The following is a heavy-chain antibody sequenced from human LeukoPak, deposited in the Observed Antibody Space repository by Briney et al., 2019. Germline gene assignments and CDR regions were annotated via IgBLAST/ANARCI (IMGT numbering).Heavy chain of an antibody. J-gene: IGHJ3*02. Sequence: ASVKVSCKASRCTFTSYGISWVRQAPGQGLEWMGWISAYNGNTNYAQKLQGRVTMTTDTSTSTAYMELRSLRSDDTAVYYCARLRTYYDFWSGYSYDAFDIWGQGTMVTVSS. CDR3: ARLRTYYDFWSGYSYDAFDI. CDR1: RCTFTSYG. D-gene: IGHD3-3*01. CDR2: ISAYNGNT. V-gene: IGHV1-18*01.